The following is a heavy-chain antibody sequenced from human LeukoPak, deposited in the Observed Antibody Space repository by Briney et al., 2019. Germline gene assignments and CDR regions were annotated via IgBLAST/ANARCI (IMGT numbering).Heavy chain of an antibody. CDR3: ATDPVGGAYFFDY. Sequence: PGGSLRLSCAASGFTFSSYAMSWVRQAPGKGLEWVSAISGSGGSTYYADSVKGRFTISKDNSKNTLYLQMNSLRAEDTAVYYCATDPVGGAYFFDYWGQGTLVTVSS. V-gene: IGHV3-23*01. CDR2: ISGSGGST. J-gene: IGHJ4*02. CDR1: GFTFSSYA. D-gene: IGHD3-16*01.